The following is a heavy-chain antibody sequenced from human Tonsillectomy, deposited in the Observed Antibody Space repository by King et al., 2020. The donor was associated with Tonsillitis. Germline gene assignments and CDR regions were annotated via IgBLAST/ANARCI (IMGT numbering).Heavy chain of an antibody. CDR2: IYHTGST. CDR1: GGSISSGGYS. CDR3: ASGAYCGGDCFWYFDF. J-gene: IGHJ2*01. Sequence: QLQESGSGLVKPSQTLSLTCAVSGGSISSGGYSWSWIRQPPGKGLEWIGYIYHTGSTYYNPSLQNRVTISLDSSKSQFSLKLSSVTAADTAVYYCASGAYCGGDCFWYFDFWGRGTLVTVSS. V-gene: IGHV4-30-2*01. D-gene: IGHD2-21*01.